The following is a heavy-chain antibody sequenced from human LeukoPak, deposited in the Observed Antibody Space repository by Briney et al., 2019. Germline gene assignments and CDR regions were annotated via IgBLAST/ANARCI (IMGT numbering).Heavy chain of an antibody. CDR1: GYTFTGYY. Sequence: ASVKVSCKASGYTFTGYYMHWVRQAPGQGLEWMGWINPNSGGTNYAQKFQGRVTMTRNTSISTAYMELGSLRSEDTAVYYCARVAKAVLWFGDSDYFDYWGQGTLVIVSS. CDR2: INPNSGGT. J-gene: IGHJ4*02. V-gene: IGHV1-2*02. CDR3: ARVAKAVLWFGDSDYFDY. D-gene: IGHD3-10*01.